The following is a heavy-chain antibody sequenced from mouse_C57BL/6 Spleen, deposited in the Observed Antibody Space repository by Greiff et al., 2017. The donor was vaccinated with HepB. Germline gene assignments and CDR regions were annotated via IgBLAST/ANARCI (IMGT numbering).Heavy chain of an antibody. V-gene: IGHV3-6*01. CDR2: ISYDGSN. D-gene: IGHD1-1*01. J-gene: IGHJ1*03. CDR1: GYSITSGYY. Sequence: EVQVVESGPGLVKPSQSLSLTCSVTGYSITSGYYWNWIRQFPGNKLEWMGYISYDGSNNYNPSLKNRISITRDTSKNQFFLKLNSVTTEDTATYYCARVLTTVVATGYFDVWGTGTTVTVSS. CDR3: ARVLTTVVATGYFDV.